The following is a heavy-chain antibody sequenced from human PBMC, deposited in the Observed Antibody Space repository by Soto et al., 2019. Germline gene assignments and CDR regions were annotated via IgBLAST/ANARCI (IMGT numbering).Heavy chain of an antibody. Sequence: SLTCTGSGGSMSTDCWSWFRQPPGKGLEWIGEIYHSGSTNYNPSLKSRLTMSIDKSRNNFSLNFSSVSAADSSISYWTRFFGDY. CDR2: IYHSGST. D-gene: IGHD3-10*01. CDR1: GGSMSTDC. CDR3: TRFFGDY. J-gene: IGHJ4*01. V-gene: IGHV4-4*02.